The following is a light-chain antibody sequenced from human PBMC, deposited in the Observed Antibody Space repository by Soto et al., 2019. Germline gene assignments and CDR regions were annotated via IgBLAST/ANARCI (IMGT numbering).Light chain of an antibody. V-gene: IGLV2-14*01. Sequence: QSALTQPASVSGSLGQSITISCSGTSNDVGGYDHVSWYQHYPGKAPKLVIYEVNHRPSGVSDRFSGSKSGDTASLTISGLQAEDEADYYCRSYTRSITHVFGTGTKLTVL. CDR1: SNDVGGYDH. CDR3: RSYTRSITHV. CDR2: EVN. J-gene: IGLJ1*01.